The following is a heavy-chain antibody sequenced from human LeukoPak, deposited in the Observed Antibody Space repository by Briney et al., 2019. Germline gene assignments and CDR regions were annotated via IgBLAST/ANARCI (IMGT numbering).Heavy chain of an antibody. CDR1: GGSFSGYY. D-gene: IGHD4-17*01. Sequence: PSETLSLTCAVYGGSFSGYYWSWIRQPPGKGLEWIGEINHSGSTNYNPSLKSRVTISVDTSKNQFSLKLSSVTAADTAVYYCASRRSLYYGGTIDYWGQGTLVTVSS. J-gene: IGHJ4*02. CDR3: ASRRSLYYGGTIDY. CDR2: INHSGST. V-gene: IGHV4-34*01.